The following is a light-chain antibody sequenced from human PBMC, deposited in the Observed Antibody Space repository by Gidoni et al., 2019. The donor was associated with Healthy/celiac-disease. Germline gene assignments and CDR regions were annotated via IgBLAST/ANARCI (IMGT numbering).Light chain of an antibody. J-gene: IGLJ1*01. CDR2: YDR. V-gene: IGLV3-21*02. CDR1: NSGSKS. Sequence: SYLLTQPPSVSVAPGQTARITCGGKNSGSKSVNWYQQKPGQAPVLVVYYDRDRPSGIPERVSGSNYGNTATLTITRVDAGDEADYYCQVWDSGTDHYVFGTGTRVTVL. CDR3: QVWDSGTDHYV.